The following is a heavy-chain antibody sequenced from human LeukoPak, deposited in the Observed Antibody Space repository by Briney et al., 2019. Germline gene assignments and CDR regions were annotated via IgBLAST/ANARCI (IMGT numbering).Heavy chain of an antibody. CDR1: GFTLSDSG. V-gene: IGHV3-23*01. CDR3: ARSSLGRGVSGFGY. CDR2: VSSDGRA. D-gene: IGHD3-10*01. Sequence: PGGSLRLSCAASGFTLSDSGMNWVRQPPGKGLEWVSGVSSDGRAYYGDSVKGRFTVSRDNFKNTLNLQMNNLRAEDTARYYCARSSLGRGVSGFGYWGQGTVVTVSS. J-gene: IGHJ4*02.